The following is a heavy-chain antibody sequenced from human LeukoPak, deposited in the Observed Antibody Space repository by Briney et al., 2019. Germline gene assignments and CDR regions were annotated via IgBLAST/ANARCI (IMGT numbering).Heavy chain of an antibody. Sequence: SETLPLTCAVYGGSFSGYYWSWIRQPPGKGLEWIGEINHSGSTNYNPSLKSRVTISVDTSKNQFSLKLSSVTAADTAVYYCASVRAVAGTSERYFRSSGVSWGQGTLVTVSS. D-gene: IGHD6-19*01. CDR2: INHSGST. CDR1: GGSFSGYY. J-gene: IGHJ4*02. CDR3: ASVRAVAGTSERYFRSSGVS. V-gene: IGHV4-34*01.